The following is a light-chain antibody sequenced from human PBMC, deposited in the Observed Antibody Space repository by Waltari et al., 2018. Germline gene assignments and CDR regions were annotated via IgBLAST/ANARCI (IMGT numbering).Light chain of an antibody. V-gene: IGLV1-51*01. J-gene: IGLJ2*01. CDR3: ATWDNSLTDVV. Sequence: QSVLTQPPSVSAAPGQKVTISCSGGTSNLGNYYVSWYQHLPGAAPKLLIYDNDKRPSGIPDRFSASKSGTSATLGITGLQIGDEADYYCATWDNSLTDVVFGGGTKLTVL. CDR2: DND. CDR1: TSNLGNYY.